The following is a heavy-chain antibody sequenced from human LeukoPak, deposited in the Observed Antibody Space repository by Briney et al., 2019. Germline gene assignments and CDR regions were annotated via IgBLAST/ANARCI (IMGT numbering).Heavy chain of an antibody. J-gene: IGHJ4*02. CDR3: ARVGGYSGFY. Sequence: SETLSLTCTVSGGPISGYFWSWIRQPPGKGLEWIGYIHDNGRTTYNPSLRSRVTISIDTSKSQFSLKLNSLTTTDTAVYYCARVGGYSGFYWGQGTLVTVPS. D-gene: IGHD5-12*01. V-gene: IGHV4-59*01. CDR2: IHDNGRT. CDR1: GGPISGYF.